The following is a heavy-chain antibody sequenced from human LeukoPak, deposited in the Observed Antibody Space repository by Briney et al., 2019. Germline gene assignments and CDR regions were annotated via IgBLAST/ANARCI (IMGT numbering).Heavy chain of an antibody. V-gene: IGHV4-59*02. CDR1: GASVSGNY. CDR2: LLDDGVT. J-gene: IGHJ1*01. Sequence: SETLSLTCAVSGASVSGNYWSWIRQSPERGLEWIGHLLDDGVTDYNPSLKSRVTILSDTSKNQFSLRLTSVTAADTAIYYCAKFSRWIPFKFWGQGTLVTVSS. CDR3: AKFSRWIPFKF. D-gene: IGHD5-18*01.